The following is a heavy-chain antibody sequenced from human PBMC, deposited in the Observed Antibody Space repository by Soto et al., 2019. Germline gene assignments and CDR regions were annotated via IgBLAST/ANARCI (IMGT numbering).Heavy chain of an antibody. V-gene: IGHV4-30-4*01. J-gene: IGHJ4*02. CDR3: ARDFQWYFDY. CDR2: IYYSGST. D-gene: IGHD6-19*01. CDR1: GGSISSGDYY. Sequence: SETLSLTCTVSGGSISSGDYYWSWIRQPPGKGLEWIGYIYYSGSTYYNPSLKSRVTISVDTSKNQFSLKLSSVTAADTVVYYCARDFQWYFDYWGQGTLVTVSS.